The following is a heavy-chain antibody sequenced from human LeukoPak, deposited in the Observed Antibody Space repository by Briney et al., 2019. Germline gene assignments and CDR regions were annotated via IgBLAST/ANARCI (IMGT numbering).Heavy chain of an antibody. D-gene: IGHD6-13*01. CDR2: IWYDGSNK. V-gene: IGHV3-33*01. J-gene: IGHJ5*02. CDR1: GFTFSSYG. Sequence: GGSLRLSCAASGFTFSSYGMHWVRQAPGKGLEWVAVIWYDGSNKYYADSVKGRFTISRDNSKNSLYLQMNSLRAEDTAVYYCARASWYPGNWFDPWGQGTLVTVSS. CDR3: ARASWYPGNWFDP.